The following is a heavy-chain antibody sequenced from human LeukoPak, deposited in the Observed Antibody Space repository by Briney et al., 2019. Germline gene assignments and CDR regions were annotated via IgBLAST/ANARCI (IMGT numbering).Heavy chain of an antibody. V-gene: IGHV3-33*01. CDR1: GFTFSSYG. CDR3: ARDQGRWIAVAGLFDY. CDR2: IWYDGSNK. J-gene: IGHJ4*02. Sequence: GGSLRLSCAASGFTFSSYGMHWVRQAPGKGLEGVAVIWYDGSNKYYADSVKGRFTISRDNSKNTLYLQMNSLRAEDTAVYYCARDQGRWIAVAGLFDYWGQGTLVTVSS. D-gene: IGHD6-19*01.